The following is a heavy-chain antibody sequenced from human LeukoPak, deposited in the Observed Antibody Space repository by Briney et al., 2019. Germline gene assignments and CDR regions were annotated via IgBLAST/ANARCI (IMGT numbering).Heavy chain of an antibody. J-gene: IGHJ4*02. CDR1: GFTFSSYS. Sequence: GGSLRLSCAASGFTFSSYSMNWVRQAPGKGLEWVSSISSSSSYIYYADSVKGRFTTSRDNAKNSLYLQMNSLRAEDTAVYYCGRKGGGGAFDYWGQGTLVTVSS. D-gene: IGHD3-16*01. V-gene: IGHV3-21*01. CDR3: GRKGGGGAFDY. CDR2: ISSSSSYI.